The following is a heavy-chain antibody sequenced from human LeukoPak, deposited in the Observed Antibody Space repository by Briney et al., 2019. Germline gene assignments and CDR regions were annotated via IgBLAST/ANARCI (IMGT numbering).Heavy chain of an antibody. CDR2: INNDGTAT. V-gene: IGHV3-74*01. CDR1: GFTFNYFW. D-gene: IGHD4-17*01. Sequence: GGSLRLSCAASGFTFNYFWMHWVRQVPGKGLVWVAGINNDGTATYYADSVKGRFTISRDNSKNTLYLQMDSLRAEDTAVYFCGRDPNGDYVGAFEFWGHGTMVTVSS. CDR3: GRDPNGDYVGAFEF. J-gene: IGHJ3*01.